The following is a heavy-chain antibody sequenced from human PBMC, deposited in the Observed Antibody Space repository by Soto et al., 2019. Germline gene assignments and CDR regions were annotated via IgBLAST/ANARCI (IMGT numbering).Heavy chain of an antibody. J-gene: IGHJ5*02. CDR2: IYYSGST. V-gene: IGHV4-59*12. Sequence: SETLSLTCTVSGGSISSYYWIWIRQPPGKGLEWIGYIYYSGSTYYSPSLKSRITISIDTSNNQFSLKLNSVTAADTAVYYCARSVDPWGQGTLVTVSS. CDR1: GGSISSYY. CDR3: ARSVDP.